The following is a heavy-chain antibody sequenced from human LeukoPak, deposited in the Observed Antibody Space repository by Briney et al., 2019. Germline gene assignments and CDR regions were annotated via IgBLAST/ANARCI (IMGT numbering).Heavy chain of an antibody. CDR1: GGSISSYY. CDR3: ARPHSSLDYAFDI. D-gene: IGHD3-22*01. V-gene: IGHV4-4*09. Sequence: SETLSLTCTVSGGSISSYYWSWIRQPPGKGLEWIGYIYTSGSTNYNPSLKSRVTISVDTSKNQFSLKLSSVTAVDTAVYYCARPHSSLDYAFDIWGQGTMVTVSS. J-gene: IGHJ3*02. CDR2: IYTSGST.